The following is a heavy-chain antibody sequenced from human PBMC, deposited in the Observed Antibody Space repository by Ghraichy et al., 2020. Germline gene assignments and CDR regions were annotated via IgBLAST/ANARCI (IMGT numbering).Heavy chain of an antibody. J-gene: IGHJ4*02. CDR1: GGSFSGYY. V-gene: IGHV4-34*01. D-gene: IGHD5-18*01. CDR2: INHSGST. CDR3: ARLYTAMALIDY. Sequence: SETLSLTCAVYGGSFSGYYWSWIRQPPGKGLEWIGEINHSGSTNYNPSLKSRVTISVDTSKNQFSLKLSSVTAADTAVYYCARLYTAMALIDYWGQGTLVTVSS.